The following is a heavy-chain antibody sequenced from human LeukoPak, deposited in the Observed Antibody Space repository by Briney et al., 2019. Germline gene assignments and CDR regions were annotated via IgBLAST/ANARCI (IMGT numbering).Heavy chain of an antibody. D-gene: IGHD2-2*01. J-gene: IGHJ6*03. CDR3: AKDGRYCSSTSCNGKKHYYYYYMDV. Sequence: GGSLRLSCAASGFTFSSYGMHWVRQAPGQGLEWVACIRYDGSNKYYADSVKGRFTISRDNSKNTPYLQMNSLRAEDTAVYYCAKDGRYCSSTSCNGKKHYYYYYMDVWGKGTTVTVSS. CDR1: GFTFSSYG. CDR2: IRYDGSNK. V-gene: IGHV3-30*02.